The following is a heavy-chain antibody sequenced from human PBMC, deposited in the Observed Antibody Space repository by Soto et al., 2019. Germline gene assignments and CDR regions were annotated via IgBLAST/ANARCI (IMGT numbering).Heavy chain of an antibody. Sequence: QVQLVESGGGVVQPGRSLRLSCAASGFTFSSYGIHWVRQAPGEGLEWVAVISYDGSNKYYADSAKGRFTISRDNSKNTLYLQMNTLRVEDTAVYYCAKANGYSYGSAVDYWGQGTLVTVSS. D-gene: IGHD5-18*01. CDR1: GFTFSSYG. CDR3: AKANGYSYGSAVDY. J-gene: IGHJ4*02. CDR2: ISYDGSNK. V-gene: IGHV3-30*18.